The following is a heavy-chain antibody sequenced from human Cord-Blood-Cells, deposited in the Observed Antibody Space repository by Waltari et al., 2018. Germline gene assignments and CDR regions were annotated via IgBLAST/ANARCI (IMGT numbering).Heavy chain of an antibody. CDR3: AREAMLEWLEDYYYGMDV. CDR1: GGTFSSYA. CDR2: IIPIFGTA. J-gene: IGHJ6*02. D-gene: IGHD3-3*01. V-gene: IGHV1-69*01. Sequence: QVQLVQSGAEVKKPGSSVKVSCKASGGTFSSYAISWVPQAPGPGLEWMGGIIPIFGTANYAQKFQGRVTITADESTSTAYMELSSLRSEDTAVYYCAREAMLEWLEDYYYGMDVWGQGTTVTVSS.